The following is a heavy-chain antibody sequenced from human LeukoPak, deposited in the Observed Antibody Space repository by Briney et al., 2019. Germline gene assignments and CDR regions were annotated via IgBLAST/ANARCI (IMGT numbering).Heavy chain of an antibody. CDR2: IYHSGST. V-gene: IGHV4-30-2*01. Sequence: SETLSLTCAVSGGSISSGGYSGSWIRQPPGKGLEWIGYIYHSGSTYYNPSLKSRVTISVDRSKNQFSLKLSSVTAADTAVYYCARVIQQIRFDPWGQGTLVTVSS. J-gene: IGHJ5*02. CDR1: GGSISSGGYS. CDR3: ARVIQQIRFDP. D-gene: IGHD2-21*01.